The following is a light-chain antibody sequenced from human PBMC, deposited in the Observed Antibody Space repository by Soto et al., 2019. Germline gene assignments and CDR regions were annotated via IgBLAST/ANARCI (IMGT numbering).Light chain of an antibody. J-gene: IGKJ5*01. CDR2: GAS. Sequence: DIQMTQSPSTLSASVGGRVTITCXASQSVGTWVAGYQQKPGKAPKLLIYGASNLESGGPSRFSGSGYGTEFTLTITTLQHDDFATYFCQQYNRNTWSFGPGRRLEIK. CDR1: QSVGTW. V-gene: IGKV1-5*01. CDR3: QQYNRNTWS.